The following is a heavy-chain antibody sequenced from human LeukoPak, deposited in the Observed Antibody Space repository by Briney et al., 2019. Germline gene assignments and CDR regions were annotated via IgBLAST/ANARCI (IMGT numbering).Heavy chain of an antibody. Sequence: GGSLRLSCAASGFTFSSYAMHWVRQAPGKGLEWVSGISGSGGNTYYADSVKGRFTISRDNAKNSLYLQMNSLRAEDTALYYRAKAMAVSATGGAFDYWGQGTLVTVSS. CDR3: AKAMAVSATGGAFDY. CDR2: ISGSGGNT. CDR1: GFTFSSYA. D-gene: IGHD2-15*01. J-gene: IGHJ4*02. V-gene: IGHV3-23*01.